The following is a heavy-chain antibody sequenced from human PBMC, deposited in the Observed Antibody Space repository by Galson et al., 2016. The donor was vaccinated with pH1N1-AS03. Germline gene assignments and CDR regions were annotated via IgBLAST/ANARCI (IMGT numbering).Heavy chain of an antibody. CDR1: GFTFSDYW. CDR3: VRDDATSYDAFDM. D-gene: IGHD2-2*01. CDR2: IKQDGGEK. J-gene: IGHJ3*02. Sequence: SLRLSCAASGFTFSDYWRSWVRQAPGKGLEWVADIKQDGGEKYYVDSVKGRFTISRDNAKNSLHPQMNSLTADDTAVYYCVRDDATSYDAFDMWGQGTMITVSS. V-gene: IGHV3-7*01.